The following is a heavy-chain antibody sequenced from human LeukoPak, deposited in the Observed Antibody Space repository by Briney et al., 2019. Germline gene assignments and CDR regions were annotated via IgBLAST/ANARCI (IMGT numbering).Heavy chain of an antibody. CDR2: TYYRSRWYN. J-gene: IGHJ4*02. CDR1: GDSVSSDSAA. D-gene: IGHD3-22*01. CDR3: AREDTTGYYSAFDY. Sequence: SQTLSLTCAISGDSVSSDSAAWNWIRQSPSRGLEWLGRTYYRSRWYNDYVVSVRSRITINPDTAKNQFSLHLNSVTPEDTAVYYCAREDTTGYYSAFDYWGQGTLVTVSS. V-gene: IGHV6-1*01.